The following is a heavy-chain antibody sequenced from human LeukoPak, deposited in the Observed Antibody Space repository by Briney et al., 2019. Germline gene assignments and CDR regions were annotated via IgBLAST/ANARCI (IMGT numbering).Heavy chain of an antibody. CDR3: ARGSVVADNFDY. D-gene: IGHD6-19*01. V-gene: IGHV4-59*01. CDR1: GGSISSYY. Sequence: PSETLSLTCTVSGGSISSYYWSWIRQPPGKGLEWIGYIYYSGSTNYNPSLKSRVTISVDTSKNQFSLRLSSVTAADTAVYYCARGSVVADNFDYWGQGTLVTVSS. CDR2: IYYSGST. J-gene: IGHJ4*02.